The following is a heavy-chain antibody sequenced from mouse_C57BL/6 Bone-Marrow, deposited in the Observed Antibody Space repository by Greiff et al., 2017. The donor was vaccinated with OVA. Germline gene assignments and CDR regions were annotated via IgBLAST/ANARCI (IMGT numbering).Heavy chain of an antibody. V-gene: IGHV1-4*01. Sequence: QVQLQQSGAELARPGASVKMSCKASGYTFTSYTMHWVKQRPGQGLEWIGYINPSSGYTKYNQKFKDKATLTAYKASSTAYMQLSSLTSEDYAVYYCARRDQAWFAYWGQGTLVTVSA. CDR1: GYTFTSYT. CDR2: INPSSGYT. CDR3: ARRDQAWFAY. J-gene: IGHJ3*01.